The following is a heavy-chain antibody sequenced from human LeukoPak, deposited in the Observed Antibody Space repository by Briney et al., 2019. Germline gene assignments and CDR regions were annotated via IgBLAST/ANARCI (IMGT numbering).Heavy chain of an antibody. CDR3: ARGRQLWSRWGAFDI. D-gene: IGHD5-18*01. CDR2: TYYSGST. Sequence: SETLSLTCTVSGGSISSYYWSWIRQPPGKGLEWIGYTYYSGSTNYNPSLKSRVTISVDTSKNQFSLKLSSVTAADTAVYYCARGRQLWSRWGAFDIWGQGTMVTVSS. J-gene: IGHJ3*02. CDR1: GGSISSYY. V-gene: IGHV4-59*01.